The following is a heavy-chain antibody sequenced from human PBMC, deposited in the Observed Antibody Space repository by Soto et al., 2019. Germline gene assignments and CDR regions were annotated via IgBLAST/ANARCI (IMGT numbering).Heavy chain of an antibody. CDR1: GGSISSYY. D-gene: IGHD3-10*01. J-gene: IGHJ6*04. CDR3: ARVSYFPYYYYYGMDV. V-gene: IGHV4-59*01. CDR2: IYYSGST. Sequence: PSETLSLTCTVSGGSISSYYWSWIRQPPGKGLEWIGYIYYSGSTNYNPSLKSRVTISVDTSKNQFSLKLSSVTAADTAVYYCARVSYFPYYYYYGMDVWGKGTTVPVSS.